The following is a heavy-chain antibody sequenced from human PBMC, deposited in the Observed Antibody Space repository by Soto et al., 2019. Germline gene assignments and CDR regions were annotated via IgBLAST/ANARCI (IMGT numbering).Heavy chain of an antibody. CDR2: IIPIFGTA. Sequence: GREWMGGIIPIFGTANYAQKFQGRVTITADESTSPAYMELSSLRSEDTAVYYCARYAEEEAAGTYYYGMDVWGQGTTVTVSS. J-gene: IGHJ6*02. V-gene: IGHV1-69*01. CDR3: ARYAEEEAAGTYYYGMDV. D-gene: IGHD6-13*01.